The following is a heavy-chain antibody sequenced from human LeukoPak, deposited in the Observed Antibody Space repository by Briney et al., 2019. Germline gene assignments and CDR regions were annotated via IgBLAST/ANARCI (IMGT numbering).Heavy chain of an antibody. Sequence: GGSLRLSCAASGFTFSSYGMHWVRQAPGKGLEWVAVISYDGSNKYYADSVKGRFTISRDNSKNMLYLHMNSLRVEDTAIYYCARDPDRSGFDFWGQGTLVTVSS. V-gene: IGHV3-30*03. CDR2: ISYDGSNK. CDR1: GFTFSSYG. J-gene: IGHJ4*02. CDR3: ARDPDRSGFDF. D-gene: IGHD1-14*01.